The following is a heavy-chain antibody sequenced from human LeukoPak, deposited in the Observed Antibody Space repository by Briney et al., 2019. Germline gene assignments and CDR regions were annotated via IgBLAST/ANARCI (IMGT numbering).Heavy chain of an antibody. CDR1: GGSFSGYY. J-gene: IGHJ4*02. V-gene: IGHV4-34*01. CDR2: INHSGST. D-gene: IGHD6-19*01. CDR3: ARGLSGWIDY. Sequence: SETLSLTCAVYGGSFSGYYWSWIRQPPGKGLEWIGEINHSGSTNYNPSLKSRVTISVDTSKNQFSLKLSSVTAADTAVYYCARGLSGWIDYWGQGTLVTVSS.